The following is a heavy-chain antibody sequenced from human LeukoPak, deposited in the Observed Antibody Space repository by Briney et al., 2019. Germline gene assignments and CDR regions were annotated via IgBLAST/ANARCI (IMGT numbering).Heavy chain of an antibody. CDR1: GGTFSSYA. V-gene: IGHV1-69*06. CDR2: IIPIFGTA. D-gene: IGHD6-13*01. J-gene: IGHJ5*02. CDR3: ARDSGYSSSWYSIPRYSPFDP. Sequence: GASVKVSCKASGGTFSSYAISWVRQAPGQGLEWMGGIIPIFGTANYAQKFQGRVTITADKSTSTAYMELSSLRSDDTAVYYCARDSGYSSSWYSIPRYSPFDPWGQGTLVTVSS.